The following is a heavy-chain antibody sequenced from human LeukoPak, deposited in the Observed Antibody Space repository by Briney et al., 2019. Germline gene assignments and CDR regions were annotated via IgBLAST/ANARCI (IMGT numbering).Heavy chain of an antibody. CDR2: IKSKTSGGTI. D-gene: IGHD5-12*01. V-gene: IGHV3-15*01. CDR3: TRESGYKTSRQRGFDS. CDR1: GFDFSFTW. Sequence: GGSLRLSCAASGFDFSFTWMSWVRQAPGKGLELVGRIKSKTSGGTIDYAAPVRGRFTISRDDTENMVFLQMSSLKTEDTAVYYCTRESGYKTSRQRGFDSWGQGILVTVSS. J-gene: IGHJ4*02.